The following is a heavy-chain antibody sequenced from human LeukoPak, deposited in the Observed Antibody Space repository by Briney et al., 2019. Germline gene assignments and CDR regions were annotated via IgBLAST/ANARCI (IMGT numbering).Heavy chain of an antibody. CDR1: GFTFSSYG. CDR3: ARDRSIAVYDY. D-gene: IGHD6-19*01. CDR2: IWYDGSNK. Sequence: GRSLRLSCAASGFTFSSYGMHWVRQAPGKGLEWVAVIWYDGSNKYYADSVKGRFTISRDNSKNTLYLQMNSLRAEDTAVYYCARDRSIAVYDYWGQGTLVTVSS. V-gene: IGHV3-33*08. J-gene: IGHJ4*02.